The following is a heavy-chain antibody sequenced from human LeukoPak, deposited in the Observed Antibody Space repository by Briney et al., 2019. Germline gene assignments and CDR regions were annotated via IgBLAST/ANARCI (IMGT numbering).Heavy chain of an antibody. Sequence: SVKVSCKASGGTFSSYAISWVRQAPGQGLEWMGGIIPILGTANYAQKFQGRVTITTDEATSTAYMELRSLRSEATAVYYCASSRDGSHGSYYYYYMDVWGKGTTVTVSS. CDR1: GGTFSSYA. J-gene: IGHJ6*03. V-gene: IGHV1-69*05. CDR3: ASSRDGSHGSYYYYYMDV. D-gene: IGHD5-24*01. CDR2: IIPILGTA.